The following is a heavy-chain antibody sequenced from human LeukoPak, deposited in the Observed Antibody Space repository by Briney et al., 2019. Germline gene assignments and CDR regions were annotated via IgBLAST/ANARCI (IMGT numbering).Heavy chain of an antibody. J-gene: IGHJ4*02. CDR2: IWYDGSNE. CDR1: GFTFSRYG. CDR3: ARPLAGDALDY. D-gene: IGHD1-26*01. Sequence: PGGSLRLSCAASGFTFSRYGMHWVRQAPGKGLEWVAVIWYDGSNEYYADSVKGRFTIFRDNSKNTLHLRMNSLRAEDTAVYYCARPLAGDALDYWGQGALVTVSS. V-gene: IGHV3-33*01.